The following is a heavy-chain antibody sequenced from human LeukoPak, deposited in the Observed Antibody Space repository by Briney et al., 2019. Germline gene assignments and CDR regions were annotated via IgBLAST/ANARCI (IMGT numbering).Heavy chain of an antibody. CDR2: IYNSGST. CDR1: GGSISSYY. J-gene: IGHJ3*02. D-gene: IGHD4-23*01. CDR3: ASPVAHDAFDM. Sequence: PSETLSLTCTVSGGSISSYYWSWIRQPPGKGLEWIGSIYNSGSTYYNPSLKSRVTISVDTSKNQFSLNLSSVTAADTAVYYCASPVAHDAFDMWGQGTMVTVSS. V-gene: IGHV4-59*05.